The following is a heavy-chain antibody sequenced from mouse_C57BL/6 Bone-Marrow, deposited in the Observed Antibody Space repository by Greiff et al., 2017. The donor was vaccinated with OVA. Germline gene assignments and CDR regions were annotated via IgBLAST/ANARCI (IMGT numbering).Heavy chain of an antibody. CDR3: AREGGYYVGFAY. V-gene: IGHV1-81*01. J-gene: IGHJ3*01. CDR1: GYTFTSYG. D-gene: IGHD2-3*01. CDR2: IYPRSGNT. Sequence: QVHVKQSGAELARPGASVKLSCKASGYTFTSYGISWVKQRTGQGLEWIGEIYPRSGNTYYNEKFKGKATLTADKSSSTAYMELRSLTSEDSAVYFCAREGGYYVGFAYWGQGTLVTVSA.